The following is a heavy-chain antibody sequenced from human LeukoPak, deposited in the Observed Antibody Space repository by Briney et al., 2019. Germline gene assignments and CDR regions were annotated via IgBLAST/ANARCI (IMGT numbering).Heavy chain of an antibody. CDR3: ARGGHGDGYTNFDY. CDR2: MNPNSGNT. Sequence: ASVTVSFKASGYTFTSYDINWVRQATGQGLEWMGWMNPNSGNTGYAQKFQGRVTMTRNTSISTAYMELSSLRSEDTAVYYCARGGHGDGYTNFDYWGQGTLVTVSS. V-gene: IGHV1-8*01. J-gene: IGHJ4*02. D-gene: IGHD5-24*01. CDR1: GYTFTSYD.